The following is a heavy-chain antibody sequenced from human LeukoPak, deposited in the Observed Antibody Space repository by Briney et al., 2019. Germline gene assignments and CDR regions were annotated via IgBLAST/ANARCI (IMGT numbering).Heavy chain of an antibody. J-gene: IGHJ6*03. V-gene: IGHV1-46*01. D-gene: IGHD3-10*01. CDR2: INPSGGST. Sequence: ASVKVSCKASGYTFTSYYMHWVRQAPGQGLEWMGIINPSGGSTSYVQKFQGRVTMTRDTSTSTVYMELSSLRSEDTAVYYCARERRGSLWFGELWDMDVWGKGTTVTISS. CDR3: ARERRGSLWFGELWDMDV. CDR1: GYTFTSYY.